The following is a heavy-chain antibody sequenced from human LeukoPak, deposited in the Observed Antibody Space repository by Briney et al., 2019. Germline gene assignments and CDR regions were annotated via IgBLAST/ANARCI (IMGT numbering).Heavy chain of an antibody. Sequence: GASVKVSCKATGYTFTDYYMHWVRQAPGQGLEWMGWINPNSGGTNYAQKFQGRVTMTRDTSISTAYMELSRLRSDDTAVYYCAREGALRYFDWLLYPPDYWGQGTLVTVSS. CDR1: GYTFTDYY. J-gene: IGHJ4*02. CDR2: INPNSGGT. V-gene: IGHV1-2*02. CDR3: AREGALRYFDWLLYPPDY. D-gene: IGHD3-9*01.